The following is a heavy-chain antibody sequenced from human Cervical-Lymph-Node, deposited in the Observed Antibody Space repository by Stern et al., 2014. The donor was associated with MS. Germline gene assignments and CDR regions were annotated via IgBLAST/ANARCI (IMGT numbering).Heavy chain of an antibody. Sequence: QVQLQESGPGLVKPSETLSLTCTVSGGSINTNNYYWGWIRQPPGKGLEWIGNIYSSGSTFYSPSLKRRVPMSVDPSKLPFSLKLASGAAADTAVYYCARTGDDFGDYSLSYWGQGTLVTVSS. CDR2: IYSSGST. D-gene: IGHD4-17*01. CDR1: GGSINTNNYY. CDR3: ARTGDDFGDYSLSY. V-gene: IGHV4-39*01. J-gene: IGHJ4*02.